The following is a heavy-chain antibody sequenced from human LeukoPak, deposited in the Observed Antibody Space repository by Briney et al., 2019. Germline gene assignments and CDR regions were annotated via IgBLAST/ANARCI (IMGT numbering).Heavy chain of an antibody. V-gene: IGHV4-59*01. J-gene: IGHJ4*02. CDR1: GGSISSYY. CDR3: ARRRFYYGSGSYYNVFDY. D-gene: IGHD3-10*01. Sequence: SETLSLTCTVSGGSISSYYWSWIRQPPGKGLEWIGYIYYSGSTNYNPSLKSRVTISVDTSKNQFSLKLSSVTAADTAVYYCARRRFYYGSGSYYNVFDYWGQGTLVTVSS. CDR2: IYYSGST.